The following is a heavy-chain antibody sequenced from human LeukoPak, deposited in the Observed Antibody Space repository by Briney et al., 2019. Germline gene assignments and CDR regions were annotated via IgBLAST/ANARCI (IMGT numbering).Heavy chain of an antibody. CDR3: ARDWNYGAFDI. J-gene: IGHJ3*02. D-gene: IGHD1-7*01. V-gene: IGHV4-59*10. CDR1: GGSFSGYY. Sequence: SETLSLTCAVYGGSFSGYYWSWIRQPPGKGLEWIGRIYTSGSTNYNPSLKSRVTISVDTSKNQFSLKLSSVTAADTAVYYCARDWNYGAFDIWGQGTMVTVSS. CDR2: IYTSGST.